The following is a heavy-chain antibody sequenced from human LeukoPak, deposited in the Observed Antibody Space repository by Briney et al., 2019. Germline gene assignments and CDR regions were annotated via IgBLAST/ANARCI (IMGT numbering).Heavy chain of an antibody. V-gene: IGHV1-8*01. CDR3: ARDPAAMVLIFDY. D-gene: IGHD5-18*01. J-gene: IGHJ4*02. Sequence: ASVKVSCKASGYTFTSYDINWVRQATGQGLEWMGWMNPNSGNTGYAQKFQGRVTMTRDTSISTAYMELSRLRSDDTAVYYCARDPAAMVLIFDYWGQGTLVTVSS. CDR1: GYTFTSYD. CDR2: MNPNSGNT.